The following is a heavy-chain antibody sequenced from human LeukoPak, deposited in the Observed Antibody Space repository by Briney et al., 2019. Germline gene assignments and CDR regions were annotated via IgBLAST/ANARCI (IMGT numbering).Heavy chain of an antibody. CDR1: GFTFSSYW. CDR3: ARDPSSYSSSWFDY. Sequence: GGSLRLSCAASGFTFSSYWMHWVRHAPGKGLVWVSRINSDGSSTSHADSVKGRFTISRDNAKNTLYLRMNSLRAEDTAVYYCARDPSSYSSSWFDYWGQGTLVTVSS. CDR2: INSDGSST. V-gene: IGHV3-74*01. J-gene: IGHJ4*02. D-gene: IGHD6-13*01.